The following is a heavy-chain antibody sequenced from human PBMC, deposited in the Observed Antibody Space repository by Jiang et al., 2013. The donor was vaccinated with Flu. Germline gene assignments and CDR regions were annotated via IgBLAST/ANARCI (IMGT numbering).Heavy chain of an antibody. CDR2: IYYSGRT. V-gene: IGHV4-39*07. D-gene: IGHD4-17*01. Sequence: PSGRGLEWIGSIYYSGRTNYNPSLNSRVTISVDTSKNQFSLKLSSVTAADTAIYYCARHDYGDYRKKFDSWGQGTLVTVSS. J-gene: IGHJ4*02. CDR3: ARHDYGDYRKKFDS.